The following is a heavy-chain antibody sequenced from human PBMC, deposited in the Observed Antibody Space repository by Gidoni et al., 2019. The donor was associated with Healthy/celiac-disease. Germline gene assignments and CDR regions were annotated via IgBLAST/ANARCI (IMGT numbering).Heavy chain of an antibody. CDR1: GFTFSDYY. CDR3: ARVDDSSGYYYLNGGQFDY. D-gene: IGHD3-22*01. V-gene: IGHV3-11*01. Sequence: QVQLVESGGGLVNPGGSLRLSCAASGFTFSDYYLSGIRQAPGKGLEWVSYISSSGSTIYYAGAVKGRFTSSRDNAKNSLYLQMNSLRAEDTAVYYCARVDDSSGYYYLNGGQFDYWGQGTLVTVSS. CDR2: ISSSGSTI. J-gene: IGHJ4*02.